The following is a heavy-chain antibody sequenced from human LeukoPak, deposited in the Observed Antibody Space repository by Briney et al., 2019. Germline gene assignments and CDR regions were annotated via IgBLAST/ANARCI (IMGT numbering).Heavy chain of an antibody. CDR3: ARGSGSYSLYYFDY. CDR2: IYYSGST. J-gene: IGHJ4*02. Sequence: SQTLSLTCTVSGGSLSSYYWSWVRQPPGKGREWSWYIYYSGSTNYHPSLKSRVPISVDPSNNQFSLKLSPVTAADTAVYYCARGSGSYSLYYFDYWGQGTLVTVSS. V-gene: IGHV4-59*01. D-gene: IGHD3-10*01. CDR1: GGSLSSYY.